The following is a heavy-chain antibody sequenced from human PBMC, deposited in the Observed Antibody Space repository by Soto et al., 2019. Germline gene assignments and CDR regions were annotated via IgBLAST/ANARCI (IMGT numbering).Heavy chain of an antibody. CDR1: GYTFINFY. D-gene: IGHD6-25*01. V-gene: IGHV1-8*02. CDR2: MNPGSGQT. CDR3: ARMASAGTLNWFDP. J-gene: IGHJ5*02. Sequence: ASVNVSCKSSGYTFINFYISWVRQAAGQGLEWLGWMNPGSGQTGYASKFQGRVAMTRDASTGTSHLELSSLTSDDTAVYYCARMASAGTLNWFDPWGQGTLVTVSS.